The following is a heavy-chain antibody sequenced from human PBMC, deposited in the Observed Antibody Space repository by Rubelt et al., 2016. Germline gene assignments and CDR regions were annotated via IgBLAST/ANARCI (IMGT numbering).Heavy chain of an antibody. CDR3: ALDYDYVWGSYLTDY. V-gene: IGHV3-30*04. J-gene: IGHJ4*02. CDR1: GFTFSSYA. CDR2: ISYDGSNK. D-gene: IGHD3-16*02. Sequence: VQLLESGGGVVQPGRSLRLSCAASGFTFSSYAMHWVRQAPGKGLEWVAVISYDGSNKYYADSVKGRFTISRANSKKSRSLQMNSLRAEDTAVYYCALDYDYVWGSYLTDYWGQGTLVTVSS.